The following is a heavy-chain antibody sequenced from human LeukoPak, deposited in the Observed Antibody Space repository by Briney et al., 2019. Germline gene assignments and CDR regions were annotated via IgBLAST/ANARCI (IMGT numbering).Heavy chain of an antibody. CDR1: GYSFTSYW. D-gene: IGHD3-3*01. J-gene: IGHJ4*02. CDR2: IYPGDSDT. Sequence: GESLKISCKGSGYSFTSYWICWVRQMPGKGLEWMGIIYPGDSDTRYSPSFQGQVTISADKSISTAYLQWSSLKASDTAMYYCARGKKEYYDFWSGHTHFDYWGQGTLVTVSS. V-gene: IGHV5-51*01. CDR3: ARGKKEYYDFWSGHTHFDY.